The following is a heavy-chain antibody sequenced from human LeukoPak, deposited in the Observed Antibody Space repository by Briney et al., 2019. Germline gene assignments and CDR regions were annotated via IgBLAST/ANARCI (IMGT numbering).Heavy chain of an antibody. Sequence: SETLSLTCTVAGASISSYYWSWIRQPPGKGLEWIGYIYYSGSTNYNPSLKSRVTISVDTSKNQFSLKLTSVTAADTAVYYCARHRFASLLDSWGQGTLVTVSS. J-gene: IGHJ4*02. CDR3: ARHRFASLLDS. V-gene: IGHV4-59*01. CDR2: IYYSGST. D-gene: IGHD2-21*01. CDR1: GASISSYY.